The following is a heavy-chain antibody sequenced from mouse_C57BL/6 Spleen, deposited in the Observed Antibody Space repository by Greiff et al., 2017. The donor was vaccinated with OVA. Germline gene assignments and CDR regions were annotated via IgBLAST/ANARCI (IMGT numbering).Heavy chain of an antibody. D-gene: IGHD2-5*01. Sequence: DVMLVESGGGLVQPGGSLSLSCAASGFTFTDYYMSWVRQPPGKALEWLGFIRNKANGYTTEYSASVKGRFTISRDNSQSILYLQMNALRAEDSATYYCARCYYSNYDYAMDYWGQGTSVTVSS. CDR2: IRNKANGYTT. V-gene: IGHV7-3*01. J-gene: IGHJ4*01. CDR3: ARCYYSNYDYAMDY. CDR1: GFTFTDYY.